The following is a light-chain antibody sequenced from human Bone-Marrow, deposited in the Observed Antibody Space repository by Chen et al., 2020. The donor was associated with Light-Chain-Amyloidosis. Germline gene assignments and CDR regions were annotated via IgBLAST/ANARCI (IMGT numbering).Light chain of an antibody. CDR2: DVT. CDR3: SSYTITNTLV. CDR1: SSDVGGANH. Sequence: QSALTQPASVSGSPGQSITISCTGTSSDVGGANHVSWYQQHPDKAPKLLIYDVTTRPSWVPDRFSCSKSDNTASLTISGLQTEDEADYFCSSYTITNTLVFGSGTRVTVL. V-gene: IGLV2-14*01. J-gene: IGLJ1*01.